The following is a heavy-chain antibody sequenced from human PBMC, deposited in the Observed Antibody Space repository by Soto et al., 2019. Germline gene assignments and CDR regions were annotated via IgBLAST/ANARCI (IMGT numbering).Heavy chain of an antibody. J-gene: IGHJ2*01. D-gene: IGHD2-8*01. Sequence: QVQLQESGPGLVKPSETLSLPCTVSGDSISNVYWSWIRQPAGKGLESMGRVSASARTNYNPSLPRRVTTSLDTFKTQLSLRLTSVSAADTAVYFCATGMGRYLDLWGRGTLVIVSS. V-gene: IGHV4-4*07. CDR1: GDSISNVY. CDR2: VSASART. CDR3: ATGMGRYLDL.